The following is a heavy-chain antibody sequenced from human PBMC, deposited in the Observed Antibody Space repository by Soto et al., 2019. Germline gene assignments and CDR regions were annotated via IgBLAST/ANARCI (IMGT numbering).Heavy chain of an antibody. CDR1: GGSISSYY. CDR3: ARGGMSSGYYYDAAFDI. J-gene: IGHJ3*02. V-gene: IGHV4-59*01. CDR2: IYYSGST. D-gene: IGHD3-22*01. Sequence: SETLSLTCTVSGGSISSYYWSWIRQPPGKGLEWIGYIYYSGSTNYNPSLKSRVTISVDTSKNQFSLKLSSVTAADTAVYYCARGGMSSGYYYDAAFDIWGQGTMVTVSS.